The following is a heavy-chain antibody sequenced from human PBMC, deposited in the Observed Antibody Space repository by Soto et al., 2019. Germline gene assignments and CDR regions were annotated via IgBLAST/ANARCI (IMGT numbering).Heavy chain of an antibody. CDR1: GFTFSSYW. CDR3: ARVPTGKYGVWNY. D-gene: IGHD1-1*01. CDR2: INPGGSIT. J-gene: IGHJ4*02. V-gene: IGHV3-74*01. Sequence: EEQLVESGGGLVQPGGSLRLSCAAAGFTFSSYWMHWVRQAPGTGLVWVSRINPGGSITAYPDSVKSRFTISRDNAKNTLYLQMNTLRGDDTAVYYCARVPTGKYGVWNYWGQGTLVTVSS.